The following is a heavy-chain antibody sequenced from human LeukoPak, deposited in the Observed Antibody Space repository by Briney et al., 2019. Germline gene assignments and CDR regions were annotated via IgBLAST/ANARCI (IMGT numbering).Heavy chain of an antibody. D-gene: IGHD6-13*01. CDR2: ISSGSSYI. Sequence: GGSLRLSCAASGFTFSSYSMNWVRQAPGKGLEWVSSISSGSSYIYYADSVKGRFTISRDNAKNSLYLQMNSLRAEDTAVYYCAREAPSDSSSWYGFAPWGQGTLVTVSS. CDR3: AREAPSDSSSWYGFAP. CDR1: GFTFSSYS. V-gene: IGHV3-21*01. J-gene: IGHJ5*02.